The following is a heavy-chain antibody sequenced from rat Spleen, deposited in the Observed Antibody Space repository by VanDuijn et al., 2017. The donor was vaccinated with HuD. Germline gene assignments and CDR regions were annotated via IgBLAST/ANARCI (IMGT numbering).Heavy chain of an antibody. V-gene: IGHV2-30*01. CDR2: IWTGGNT. Sequence: QVQLKESGPGLVQPSQTLSLTCTVSDFSFPSYNIHWVRQPPGKGLEWMGVIWTGGNTVYNTPLKSRLSISRDISKSQVLLKMNSLQTEDTATYYCVRDRSSFDYWGQGVMVTVSS. CDR1: DFSFPSYN. D-gene: IGHD1-2*01. J-gene: IGHJ2*01. CDR3: VRDRSSFDY.